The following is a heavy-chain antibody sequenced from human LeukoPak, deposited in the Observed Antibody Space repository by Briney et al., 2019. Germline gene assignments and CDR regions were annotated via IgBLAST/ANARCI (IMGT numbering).Heavy chain of an antibody. D-gene: IGHD4-17*01. J-gene: IGHJ1*01. CDR3: ARGTYGDYGGSRRLIAEYFQH. Sequence: ASVKVSCKASGGTFSSYAISWVRQAPGQGLEWMGGIIPIFGTANYAQKFQGRVTITADKSTSTAYMELSSLRSEDTAVYYCARGTYGDYGGSRRLIAEYFQHWGEGTLVTVSS. V-gene: IGHV1-69*06. CDR1: GGTFSSYA. CDR2: IIPIFGTA.